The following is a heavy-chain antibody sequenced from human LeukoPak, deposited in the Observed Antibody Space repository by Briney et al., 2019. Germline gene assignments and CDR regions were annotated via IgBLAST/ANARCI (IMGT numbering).Heavy chain of an antibody. CDR2: ISAYNGNT. CDR1: GYTFTSYG. Sequence: ASVTVSCKASGYTFTSYGISWVRQAPGQGLEWMGWISAYNGNTNYAQKHQGRVTMTTDTSTSTAYLELRSLRSDDTAVYYCARDETYYDFWSGFSPLDWGQGTLVTVSS. V-gene: IGHV1-18*01. D-gene: IGHD3-3*01. J-gene: IGHJ4*02. CDR3: ARDETYYDFWSGFSPLD.